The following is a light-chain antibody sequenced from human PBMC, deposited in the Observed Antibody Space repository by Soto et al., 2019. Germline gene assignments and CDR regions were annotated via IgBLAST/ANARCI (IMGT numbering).Light chain of an antibody. CDR1: QSISSW. CDR2: HAS. J-gene: IGKJ1*01. Sequence: DIQMTQSPSTLSASVGDRVTITCRASQSISSWLAWYQQKPGTAPKVLIYHASNLQSGVPSRFSGSGSGTEFTLTISSLQPEDFATYYCLQHNSYPVTFGQGTKVDIK. V-gene: IGKV1-5*01. CDR3: LQHNSYPVT.